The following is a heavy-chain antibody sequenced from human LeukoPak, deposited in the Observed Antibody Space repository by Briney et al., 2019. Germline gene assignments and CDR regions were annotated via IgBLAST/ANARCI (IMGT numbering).Heavy chain of an antibody. Sequence: PGGSLRLSCAASGFTFSGYAMNWVRQAPGKGLEWVASISGSGGSTYYADSVKGRFTISRDNSKNTMYLQMNSLRAEDTAVYYCAKDRTSSSGWYYFDYWGQGTLVTVSS. CDR1: GFTFSGYA. D-gene: IGHD6-19*01. CDR2: ISGSGGST. CDR3: AKDRTSSSGWYYFDY. J-gene: IGHJ4*02. V-gene: IGHV3-23*01.